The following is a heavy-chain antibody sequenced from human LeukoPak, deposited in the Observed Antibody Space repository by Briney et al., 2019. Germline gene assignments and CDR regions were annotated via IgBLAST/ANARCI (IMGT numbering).Heavy chain of an antibody. CDR3: AKLRYFDWLLLPSDY. CDR1: GFTFSSYG. CDR2: ISYDGSNK. D-gene: IGHD3-9*01. Sequence: PGGSLRLSCAASGFTFSSYGMHWVRQAPGKGLEWVAVISYDGSNKYYADSVKGRFTISRDNSKNTLYLQMSSLRAEDTAVYYCAKLRYFDWLLLPSDYWGQGTLVTVSS. V-gene: IGHV3-30*18. J-gene: IGHJ4*02.